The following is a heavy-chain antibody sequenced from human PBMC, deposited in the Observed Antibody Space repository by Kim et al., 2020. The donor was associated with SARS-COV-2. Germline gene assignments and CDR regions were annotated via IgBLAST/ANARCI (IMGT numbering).Heavy chain of an antibody. CDR2: ISSSSSYI. CDR3: AREMGRTTAYYYYYGMDV. J-gene: IGHJ6*02. D-gene: IGHD1-1*01. CDR1: GFTFSSYS. V-gene: IGHV3-21*01. Sequence: GGSLRLSCAASGFTFSSYSMNWVRQAPGKGLEWVSSISSSSSYIYYADSVKGRFTISRDNAKNSLYLQMNSLRAEDTAVYYCAREMGRTTAYYYYYGMDVWGQGTTVTVSS.